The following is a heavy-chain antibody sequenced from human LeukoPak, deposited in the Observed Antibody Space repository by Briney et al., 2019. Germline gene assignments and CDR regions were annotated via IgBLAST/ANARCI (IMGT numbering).Heavy chain of an antibody. V-gene: IGHV4-59*01. CDR1: GGSISSYY. D-gene: IGHD1-26*01. Sequence: SETLSLTCTVSGGSISSYYWSWIRQPPGKGLKWIGYIYYSGSTNYNPSLKSRVTISVDTSKNQFSLKLSSVTAADTAVYYCAREGVGATQPYFDYWGQGTLVTVSS. J-gene: IGHJ4*02. CDR3: AREGVGATQPYFDY. CDR2: IYYSGST.